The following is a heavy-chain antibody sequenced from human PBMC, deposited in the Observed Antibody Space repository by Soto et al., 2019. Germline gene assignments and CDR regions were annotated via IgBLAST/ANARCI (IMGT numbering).Heavy chain of an antibody. CDR2: INHSGGT. CDR1: VGSFSGYY. Sequence: PSEPLSLPCAVYVGSFSGYYWSWIRQPPVKGLEWIGEINHSGGTNYSPSLKSRVSISIDTSKKQFSLNLTSVSAADTAVYYCARAPKVSGSSQTRPDFWGQGTLVTVSS. J-gene: IGHJ4*02. CDR3: ARAPKVSGSSQTRPDF. D-gene: IGHD6-6*01. V-gene: IGHV4-34*01.